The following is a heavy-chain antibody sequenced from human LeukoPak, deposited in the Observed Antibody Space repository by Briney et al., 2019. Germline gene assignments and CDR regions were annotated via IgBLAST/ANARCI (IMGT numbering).Heavy chain of an antibody. J-gene: IGHJ6*03. V-gene: IGHV3-33*05. Sequence: GGSLRLSCAASGFTFGAFAMQWVRQAPGKGLEWLAFISPDGINKKYADSLKGRFTIARDNSEETLYLQVDDLRVEDTGVYICARDWKESHSPYYMDIWGRGTTVIVSS. CDR3: ARDWKESHSPYYMDI. CDR2: ISPDGINK. D-gene: IGHD1-1*01. CDR1: GFTFGAFA.